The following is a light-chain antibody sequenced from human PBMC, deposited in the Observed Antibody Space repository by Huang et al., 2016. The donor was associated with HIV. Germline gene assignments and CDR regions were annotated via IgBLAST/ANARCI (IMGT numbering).Light chain of an antibody. Sequence: DIQMTQSPSSLSASVGDRVTSTCQASQDISNYLNWYQQKPGKAPKLLIYDASNLETGVSSRFSGSGSGTDFTFTISSLQPEDIATYYCQHYDNLRTFGQGTKVEIK. CDR2: DAS. CDR1: QDISNY. CDR3: QHYDNLRT. V-gene: IGKV1-33*01. J-gene: IGKJ1*01.